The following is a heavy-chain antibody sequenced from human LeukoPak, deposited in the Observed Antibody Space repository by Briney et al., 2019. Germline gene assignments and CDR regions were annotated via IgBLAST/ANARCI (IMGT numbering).Heavy chain of an antibody. J-gene: IGHJ4*02. V-gene: IGHV1-69*05. Sequence: ASVKVSCKASGGTFSSYAISWVRQAPGQGLEWMGGIIPIFGTANYAQKFQGRGTITTDESTSTAYMELSSLRSEDTAVYYCARAEGYDTPFFDYWGQGTLVTVSS. CDR2: IIPIFGTA. CDR3: ARAEGYDTPFFDY. D-gene: IGHD5-12*01. CDR1: GGTFSSYA.